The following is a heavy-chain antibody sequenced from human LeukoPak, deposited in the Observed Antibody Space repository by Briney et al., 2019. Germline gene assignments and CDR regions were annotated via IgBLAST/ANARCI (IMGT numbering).Heavy chain of an antibody. CDR1: GFTFSSYS. J-gene: IGHJ3*02. CDR2: ISSSSSYI. CDR3: ARDIVVPAASPDAFDI. D-gene: IGHD2-2*01. Sequence: GGSLRLSCAASGFTFSSYSMNWVRQAPGKGLEWVSSISSSSSYIYYADSVKGRFTISRDNAKNSLYLQMNSLRAEDTAVYYCARDIVVPAASPDAFDIWGQGTMVTVSS. V-gene: IGHV3-21*01.